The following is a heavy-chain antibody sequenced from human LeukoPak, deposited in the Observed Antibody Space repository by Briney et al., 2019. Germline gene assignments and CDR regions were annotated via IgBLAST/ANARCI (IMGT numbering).Heavy chain of an antibody. CDR2: IYTSGST. D-gene: IGHD3-22*01. V-gene: IGHV4-4*07. J-gene: IGHJ4*02. CDR3: ARRQYYYDSSGYYYARPFDY. CDR1: GGSISSYY. Sequence: SETLSLTCTVSGGSISSYYWSWIRQPAGKGLEWIGRIYTSGSTNYNPSLKSRVTMSVDTSKNQFSLKLSSVTAADTAVYYCARRQYYYDSSGYYYARPFDYWGQGTLVTVSS.